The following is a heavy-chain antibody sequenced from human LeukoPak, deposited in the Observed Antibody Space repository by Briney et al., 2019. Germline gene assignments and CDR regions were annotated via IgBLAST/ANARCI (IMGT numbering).Heavy chain of an antibody. J-gene: IGHJ4*02. CDR2: IYSCGST. CDR1: GFTVSSNY. CDR3: ARSTYYYDSSGYSFDY. V-gene: IGHV3-66*03. Sequence: PGGSLRLSCAASGFTVSSNYMSWVRQAPGKGLEWVSVIYSCGSTYYADSVKGRFTISRDNAKNSLYLQMNSLRAEDTAVYYCARSTYYYDSSGYSFDYWGQGTLVTVSS. D-gene: IGHD3-22*01.